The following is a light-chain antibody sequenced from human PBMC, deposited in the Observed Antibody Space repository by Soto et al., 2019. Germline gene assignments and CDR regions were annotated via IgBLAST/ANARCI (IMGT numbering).Light chain of an antibody. J-gene: IGLJ2*01. Sequence: QSALTQPASVSGVLGQSITISCTGTSSDVAGYNYVSWYQQHPGKAPKLLIYEVTIRPSGVSNLFSGSKSGNTASLTISGLQANDEADYYCNSRGNSNTLRVFGGGTKVTVL. CDR1: SSDVAGYNY. V-gene: IGLV2-14*01. CDR2: EVT. CDR3: NSRGNSNTLRV.